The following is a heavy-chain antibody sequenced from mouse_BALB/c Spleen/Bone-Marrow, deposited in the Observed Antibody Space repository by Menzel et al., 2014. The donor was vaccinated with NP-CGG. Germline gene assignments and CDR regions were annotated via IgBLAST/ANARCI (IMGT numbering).Heavy chain of an antibody. V-gene: IGHV1-5*01. Sequence: EVKLEESGTVLARPGASVKMSCKASGYTFTSYWMHWVKQRPGQGLEWIGAIYPGNSDTSYNQKFKGKAKLTAVTSTSTAYMELSSLTNEDSAVYYCTRAMITRAWFAYWGQGTLVTVSA. J-gene: IGHJ3*01. CDR2: IYPGNSDT. CDR3: TRAMITRAWFAY. D-gene: IGHD2-4*01. CDR1: GYTFTSYW.